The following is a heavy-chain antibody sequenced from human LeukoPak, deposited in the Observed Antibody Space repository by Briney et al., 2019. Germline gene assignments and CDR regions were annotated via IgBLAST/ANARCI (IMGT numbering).Heavy chain of an antibody. Sequence: PGGSLRLSCAASGFPFNSYWMHWVRQAPGKGLVWLSRINSDGSSTNYADSVKGRFTISRDNAKNSLYLQMNSLRAGDTAVYYCAKELRTAAGYDAYGLWGQGTMVTVSS. CDR1: GFPFNSYW. CDR3: AKELRTAAGYDAYGL. J-gene: IGHJ3*01. V-gene: IGHV3-74*01. D-gene: IGHD6-25*01. CDR2: INSDGSST.